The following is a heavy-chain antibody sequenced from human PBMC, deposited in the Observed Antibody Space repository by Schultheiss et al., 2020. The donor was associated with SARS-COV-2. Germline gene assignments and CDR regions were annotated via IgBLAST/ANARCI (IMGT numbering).Heavy chain of an antibody. V-gene: IGHV4-4*07. J-gene: IGHJ4*02. Sequence: ESLKISCTVSGGSISSYYWSWIRQPAGKGLEWIGRIYTTGSTNYNPSLKSRVTMSVDTSKNQLSLKLSSVTAADTAVYYCARGLAYCGGDCYRLWGQGTLVTVSS. CDR2: IYTTGST. D-gene: IGHD2-21*01. CDR1: GGSISSYY. CDR3: ARGLAYCGGDCYRL.